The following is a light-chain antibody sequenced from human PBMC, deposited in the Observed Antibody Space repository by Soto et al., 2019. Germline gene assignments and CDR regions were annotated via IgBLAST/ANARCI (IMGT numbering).Light chain of an antibody. J-gene: IGKJ4*01. CDR2: AAS. V-gene: IGKV3-11*01. Sequence: EIVMTQSPATLSVSPGDRATLSCRASESVTSSLAWYQQKPGQPPRLLIYAASNRATGIPARFSGSGSGTDFTLTISSLEPEDFAVYYCQERSNWPGLTFGGGTKVDIK. CDR1: ESVTSS. CDR3: QERSNWPGLT.